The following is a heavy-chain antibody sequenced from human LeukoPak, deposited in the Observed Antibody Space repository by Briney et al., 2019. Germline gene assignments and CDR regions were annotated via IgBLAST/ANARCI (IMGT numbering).Heavy chain of an antibody. Sequence: GGSLRLSCAASGFTVSINYMSWVRQAPGKGLEWVAVISYDGSNKYYADSVKGRFTISRDNSKNTLYLQMNSLRAEDTAVYYCARAMATTSFQFDYWGQGTLVTVSS. J-gene: IGHJ4*02. D-gene: IGHD5-24*01. CDR2: ISYDGSNK. V-gene: IGHV3-30*03. CDR3: ARAMATTSFQFDY. CDR1: GFTVSINY.